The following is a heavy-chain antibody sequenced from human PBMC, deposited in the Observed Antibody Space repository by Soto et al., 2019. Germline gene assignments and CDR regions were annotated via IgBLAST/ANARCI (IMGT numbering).Heavy chain of an antibody. CDR1: GFTFSSYA. J-gene: IGHJ6*02. CDR3: AKPPPHSFGVVANYYYYGMDV. Sequence: GGSLRLSCAASGFTFSSYAMSWVRQAPGKGLEWVSAISGSGGSTYYADSVKGRFTISRDNSKNTLYLQMNSLRAEDTAVYYSAKPPPHSFGVVANYYYYGMDVWGQGTTVTVSS. D-gene: IGHD3-3*01. V-gene: IGHV3-23*01. CDR2: ISGSGGST.